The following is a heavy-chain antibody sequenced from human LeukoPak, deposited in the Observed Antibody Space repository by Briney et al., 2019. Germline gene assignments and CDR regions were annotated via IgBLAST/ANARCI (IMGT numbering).Heavy chain of an antibody. CDR3: VRAADCGDYGGFDY. V-gene: IGHV3-74*01. CDR2: IISDGSYT. D-gene: IGHD4-17*01. J-gene: IGHJ4*02. Sequence: GGSLRLSCAASEFTFSRYWMHWVRQAPGKGLVWVARIISDGSYTNYADSVKGRFTISRDNAKNTLYLQMHSLRAEDTAVYYCVRAADCGDYGGFDYWGQGTLVTVSS. CDR1: EFTFSRYW.